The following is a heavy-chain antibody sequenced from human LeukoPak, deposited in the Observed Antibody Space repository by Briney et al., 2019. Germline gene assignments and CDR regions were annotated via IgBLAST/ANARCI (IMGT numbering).Heavy chain of an antibody. CDR2: IYYSGST. J-gene: IGHJ4*02. V-gene: IGHV4-59*12. D-gene: IGHD3-16*02. CDR3: ARGPMITFGGVIASYDY. CDR1: GGSISSYY. Sequence: TSETLSLTCTVSGGSISSYYWSWIRQPPGKGLEWIGYIYYSGSTNYNPSLKSRVTISVDTSKNQFSLKLSSVTAADTAVYYCARGPMITFGGVIASYDYWGQGTLVTVSS.